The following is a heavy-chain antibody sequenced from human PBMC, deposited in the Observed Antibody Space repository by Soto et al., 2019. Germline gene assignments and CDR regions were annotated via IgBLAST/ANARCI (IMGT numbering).Heavy chain of an antibody. Sequence: SETLSLTCAVSGGSISSSNWWSWVRHPPGKGLEWIGEIYHSGSTNDNPSLKSRVTISVDKSKNQFSLKLSSVTAADTAVYYCARAIAVAVNWFDPWGQGTLVTVSS. J-gene: IGHJ5*02. CDR2: IYHSGST. D-gene: IGHD6-19*01. V-gene: IGHV4-4*02. CDR3: ARAIAVAVNWFDP. CDR1: GGSISSSNW.